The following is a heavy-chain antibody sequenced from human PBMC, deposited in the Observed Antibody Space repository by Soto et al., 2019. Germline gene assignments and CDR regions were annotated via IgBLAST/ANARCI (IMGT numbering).Heavy chain of an antibody. CDR2: INPNSGGT. CDR3: ARSGVYCSSTSCYPHDAFDI. V-gene: IGHV1-2*04. D-gene: IGHD2-2*01. J-gene: IGHJ3*02. CDR1: GYTFTGYN. Sequence: SVKISCETSGYTFTGYNMHWVRQSPEQGLEWMGWINPNSGGTNYAQKFQGWVTMTRDTSISTAYMELSRLRSDDTAVYYCARSGVYCSSTSCYPHDAFDIWGQGTMVTVSS.